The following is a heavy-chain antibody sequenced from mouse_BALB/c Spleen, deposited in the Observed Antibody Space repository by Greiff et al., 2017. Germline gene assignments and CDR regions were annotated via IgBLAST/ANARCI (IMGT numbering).Heavy chain of an antibody. J-gene: IGHJ4*01. V-gene: IGHV5-6-4*01. CDR1: GFTFSSYT. Sequence: EVMLVESGGDLVKPGGSLKLSCAASGFTFSSYTMSWVRQTPEKRLEWVATISSGGSYTYYPDSVKGRFTISRDNAKNTLYLQMSSLKSEDTAMYYCTRGKIGDYWGQGTSVTVSS. CDR2: ISSGGSYT. D-gene: IGHD2-14*01. CDR3: TRGKIGDY.